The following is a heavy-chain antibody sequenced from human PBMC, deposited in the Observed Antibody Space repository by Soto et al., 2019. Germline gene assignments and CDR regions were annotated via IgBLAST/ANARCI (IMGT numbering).Heavy chain of an antibody. Sequence: QVQLVESGGGVVQPGGSLRLSCQASGFNFDNYGMHWVRQAPGKGLEWVAVITYDGSFQYYADSVKDRFTISRDNSKNTLSLHLTTLKPEDTAVYHCAKDRVGGTFYTPLGFWGQGTLVTVSS. CDR2: ITYDGSFQ. J-gene: IGHJ4*02. V-gene: IGHV3-30*18. D-gene: IGHD1-7*01. CDR3: AKDRVGGTFYTPLGF. CDR1: GFNFDNYG.